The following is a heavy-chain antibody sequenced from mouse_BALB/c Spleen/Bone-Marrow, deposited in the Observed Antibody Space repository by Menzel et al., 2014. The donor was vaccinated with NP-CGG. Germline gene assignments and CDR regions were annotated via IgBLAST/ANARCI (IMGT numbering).Heavy chain of an antibody. CDR1: GYAFXSYW. D-gene: IGHD2-4*01. V-gene: IGHV1-80*01. CDR3: AREGYDYVWFAY. Sequence: QVQLKQSGAELVRPGSSVKISCKASGYAFXSYWMNWVKQRPGQGLEWIGQIYPGDGDTNYNGKFKGKATLTADKSSSTAYMQLSSLTSEDSAVYFCAREGYDYVWFAYWGQGTLVTVSA. CDR2: IYPGDGDT. J-gene: IGHJ3*01.